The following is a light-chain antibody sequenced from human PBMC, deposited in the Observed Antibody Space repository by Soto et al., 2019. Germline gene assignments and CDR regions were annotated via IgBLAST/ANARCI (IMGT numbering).Light chain of an antibody. V-gene: IGKV3-15*01. CDR1: QSVGGN. J-gene: IGKJ1*01. CDR2: GAS. CDR3: LQYNTWWT. Sequence: IMMTQSPATLSVSPGETATLTCRASQSVGGNLAWYQQKPGGSPRLLIYGASTRAIGIPARFSGSAAGALFTLTSSSQPYEDFAVYYCLQYNTWWTFGQGTKVDIK.